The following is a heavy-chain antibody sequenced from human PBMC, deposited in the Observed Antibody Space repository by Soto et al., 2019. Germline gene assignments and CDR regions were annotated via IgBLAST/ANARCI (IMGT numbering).Heavy chain of an antibody. CDR1: GVSITTYY. Sequence: QVQLQESGPGLVKPSETLSLSCTVSGVSITTYYWSWIRQPPGKGLEWIGYIYYSGGTNYNPSLKSRVTISVDTSKNLFSLKLNSVTAADTAVYYCARGGYSSGWDPNWFDPWGQGTLVTVSS. D-gene: IGHD6-19*01. J-gene: IGHJ5*02. CDR3: ARGGYSSGWDPNWFDP. V-gene: IGHV4-59*01. CDR2: IYYSGGT.